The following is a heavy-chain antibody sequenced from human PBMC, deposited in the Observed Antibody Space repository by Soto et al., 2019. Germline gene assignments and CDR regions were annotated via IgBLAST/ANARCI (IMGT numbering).Heavy chain of an antibody. CDR2: ISAHNGDT. Sequence: ASVKVSCKASGYTFNYYGISWVRQAPGQGLEWVGWISAHNGDTKYAQNLQGRLTLTTDTSTSTAYMELTSLTSDDTAVYYCARDWSRSFDSSGLMWFYWGQGPLVTVYS. CDR3: ARDWSRSFDSSGLMWFY. CDR1: GYTFNYYG. D-gene: IGHD3-22*01. V-gene: IGHV1-18*04. J-gene: IGHJ4*02.